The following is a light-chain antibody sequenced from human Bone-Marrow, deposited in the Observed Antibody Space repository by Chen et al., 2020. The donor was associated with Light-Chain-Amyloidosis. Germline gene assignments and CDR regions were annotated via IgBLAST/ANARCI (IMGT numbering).Light chain of an antibody. CDR1: QSIGNS. CDR2: YAS. Sequence: EVVLTQSPDFQSVTPKEKVTINCRASQSIGNSLHWYQQKPGKSPKVLIKYASQSISGVPSRFSGTGGGTKFTLTINSLEGEDAATYFCHQSSILPLTFGGGTKVEIK. V-gene: IGKV6-21*02. CDR3: HQSSILPLT. J-gene: IGKJ4*01.